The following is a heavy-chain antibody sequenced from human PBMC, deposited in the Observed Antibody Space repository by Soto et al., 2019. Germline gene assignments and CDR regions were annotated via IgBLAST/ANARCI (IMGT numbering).Heavy chain of an antibody. CDR1: GGTFSSYA. J-gene: IGHJ6*02. CDR2: IIPIFGTA. D-gene: IGHD3-10*01. CDR3: ARDRVVRGVTAYYYYGMDV. Sequence: QVQLVQSGAEVKKPGSSVKVSCKASGGTFSSYAISWVRQAPGQGLEWMGGIIPIFGTANYAQKFQGRVTITADESTSTAYMGLSSLRSEDTAVYYCARDRVVRGVTAYYYYGMDVWGQGITVTVSS. V-gene: IGHV1-69*01.